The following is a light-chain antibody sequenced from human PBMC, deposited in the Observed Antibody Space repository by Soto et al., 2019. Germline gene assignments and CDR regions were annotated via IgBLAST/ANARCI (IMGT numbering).Light chain of an antibody. J-gene: IGKJ2*01. Sequence: EIVMTQSPATLSVSPGERATLSCRASQSVSSNLAWYQQKPGQAPRLLIYGASTRATGIPARFSGSGSGTEFTLTISSLQSEDVAVYYCQQYNYWPPANTFGQGTKLEI. V-gene: IGKV3-15*01. CDR3: QQYNYWPPANT. CDR2: GAS. CDR1: QSVSSN.